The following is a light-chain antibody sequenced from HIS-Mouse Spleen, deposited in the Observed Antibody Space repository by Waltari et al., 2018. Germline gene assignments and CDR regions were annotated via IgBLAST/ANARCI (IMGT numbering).Light chain of an antibody. J-gene: IGLJ2*01. Sequence: SYELTQPPSVSVSPGQTASITCAGATLGDKYACWYQQKPGQSPVLVIYQDSKRPSGIPERFSGSNSGNTATLTISGTQAMDEADYYCQAWDSNVVFGGGTKLTVL. CDR1: TLGDKY. CDR3: QAWDSNVV. CDR2: QDS. V-gene: IGLV3-1*01.